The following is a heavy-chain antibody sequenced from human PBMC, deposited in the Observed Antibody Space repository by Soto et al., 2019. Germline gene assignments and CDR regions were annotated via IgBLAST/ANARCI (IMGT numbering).Heavy chain of an antibody. CDR1: GFTFSDYA. Sequence: GGSLRLSCAASGFTFSDYAMHWVRQAPGKGLEWVAIISYDGSHQYYTDSLMGRFIISRDNSKNTLYLQMNSLRAEDAAVYYCARDDRFCTGGSCYFENWGQGVLVTVSS. D-gene: IGHD2-15*01. CDR2: ISYDGSHQ. J-gene: IGHJ4*02. CDR3: ARDDRFCTGGSCYFEN. V-gene: IGHV3-30-3*01.